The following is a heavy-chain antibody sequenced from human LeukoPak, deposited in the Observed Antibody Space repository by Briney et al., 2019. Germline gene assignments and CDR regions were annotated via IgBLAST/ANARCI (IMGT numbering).Heavy chain of an antibody. CDR3: ARSLGEVGATYFYYFDY. J-gene: IGHJ4*02. CDR2: IIPILGIA. CDR1: GGTFSSYA. Sequence: SVKVSCKASGGTFSSYAISWVRQAPGQGLEWMGRIIPILGIANYAQKFQGRVTITADKSTSTAYMELSSLRSEDTAVYYCARSLGEVGATYFYYFDYWGQGTLVTVSS. V-gene: IGHV1-69*04. D-gene: IGHD1-26*01.